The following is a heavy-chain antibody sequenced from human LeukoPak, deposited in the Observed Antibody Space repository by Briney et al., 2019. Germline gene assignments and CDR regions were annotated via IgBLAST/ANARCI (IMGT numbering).Heavy chain of an antibody. Sequence: GGSLRLSCAASGFTFSSYAMSCVRQAPGKALEWVSAISGSGGSTYYADSVKGRFTISRDNSKNTLYLQMNSLRAEDTAVYYCAKDSLVPFGYSIDWGQGTLVTVSS. V-gene: IGHV3-23*01. CDR1: GFTFSSYA. CDR2: ISGSGGST. D-gene: IGHD3-16*01. CDR3: AKDSLVPFGYSID. J-gene: IGHJ4*02.